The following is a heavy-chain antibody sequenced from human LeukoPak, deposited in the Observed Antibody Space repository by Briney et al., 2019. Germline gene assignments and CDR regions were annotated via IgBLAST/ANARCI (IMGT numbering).Heavy chain of an antibody. J-gene: IGHJ2*01. CDR1: GFTFDDYA. D-gene: IGHD6-25*01. V-gene: IGHV3-9*01. Sequence: GRSLRLSCAASGFTFDDYAMHWVRQAPGKGLEWVSGISWNSGSIGYADSVKGRFTISRDNAKNSLYLQMNSLRAEDTALYYCAKDCGSSDWYFDLWGRGTLVTVSS. CDR3: AKDCGSSDWYFDL. CDR2: ISWNSGSI.